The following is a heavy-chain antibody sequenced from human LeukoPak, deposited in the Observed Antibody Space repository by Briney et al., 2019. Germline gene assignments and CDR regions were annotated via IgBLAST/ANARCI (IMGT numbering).Heavy chain of an antibody. CDR3: ARVHYYDSSGYPLSRYYFDY. V-gene: IGHV1-46*01. J-gene: IGHJ4*02. Sequence: ASVKVSCKASGYTFTSYYMHWVRQAPGQGLEWMGIINPSGGSTSYAQKFQGRVTITADKSTSTAYMELSSLRSEDTAVYYCARVHYYDSSGYPLSRYYFDYWGQGTLVTVSS. D-gene: IGHD3-22*01. CDR1: GYTFTSYY. CDR2: INPSGGST.